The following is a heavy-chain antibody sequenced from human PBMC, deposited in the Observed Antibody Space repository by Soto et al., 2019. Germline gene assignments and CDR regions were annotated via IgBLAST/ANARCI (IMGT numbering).Heavy chain of an antibody. CDR3: ARRARPDFYYMDV. D-gene: IGHD6-6*01. V-gene: IGHV3-64*01. CDR1: GFTLSGYA. Sequence: GGSLRLSCAASGFTLSGYAMDWVRQAPGKGLEYVSGISSDGVGTYYANSVQGRFTISRDDSKNTVYLQMGSLRPEDMAVYYCARRARPDFYYMDVWGKGTTVTVSS. J-gene: IGHJ6*03. CDR2: ISSDGVGT.